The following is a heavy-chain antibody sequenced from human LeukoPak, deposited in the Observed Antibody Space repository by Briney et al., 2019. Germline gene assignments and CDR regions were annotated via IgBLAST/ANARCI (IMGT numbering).Heavy chain of an antibody. CDR3: ARTGRSSAWYFRY. CDR2: FYTSGST. J-gene: IGHJ4*02. Sequence: PSETLSLTCTVSGGSISSGSYYWNWIRQSAGKGLEWIGRFYTSGSTNYNPSLKSRVTISVDTSKNQFSLKLTSVTAADTAVYYCARTGRSSAWYFRYWGQGTLVTVSS. V-gene: IGHV4-61*02. CDR1: GGSISSGSYY. D-gene: IGHD6-19*01.